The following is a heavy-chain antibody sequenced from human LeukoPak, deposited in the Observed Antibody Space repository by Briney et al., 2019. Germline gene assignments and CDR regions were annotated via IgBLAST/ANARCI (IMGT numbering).Heavy chain of an antibody. CDR3: ARVCYGRGYYYYYMDV. D-gene: IGHD2-2*01. CDR1: GGSISSGDYY. Sequence: SETLSLTCTVSGGSISSGDYYWSWIRQPPGKGLEWIGYIYYSGSTYYNPSLKSRVTISVDTSKNQFSLKLSSVTAADTAVYYCARVCYGRGYYYYYMDVWGKGTTVTVSS. J-gene: IGHJ6*03. V-gene: IGHV4-30-4*02. CDR2: IYYSGST.